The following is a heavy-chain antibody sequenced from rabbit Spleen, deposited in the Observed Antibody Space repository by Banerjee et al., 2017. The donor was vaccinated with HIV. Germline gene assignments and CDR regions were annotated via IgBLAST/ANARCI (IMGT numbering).Heavy chain of an antibody. CDR3: ARDQWDDYGDANL. CDR2: IDPVFGNT. J-gene: IGHJ3*01. CDR1: GFDFSRYG. D-gene: IGHD2-1*01. V-gene: IGHV1S47*01. Sequence: QEQLEESGGGLVQPGGSLKLSCKASGFDFSRYGVSWVRQAPGKGLEWIGYIDPVFGNTYYASWVNGRFTISSHNAQNTLFLQLSSLTVADTATYFCARDQWDDYGDANLWGQGTLVTVS.